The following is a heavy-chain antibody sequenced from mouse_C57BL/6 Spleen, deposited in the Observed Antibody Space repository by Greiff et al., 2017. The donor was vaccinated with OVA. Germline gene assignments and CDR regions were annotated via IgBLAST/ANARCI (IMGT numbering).Heavy chain of an antibody. CDR3: ARSRIYYGNYDAMDY. Sequence: QVQLQQPGTELVKPGASVKLSCKASGYTFTSYWMHWVKQRPGQGLEWIGNINPRNGGTNYNEKFKSKATLTVDKSSSTAYMQLSSLTSEDSAVYYCARSRIYYGNYDAMDYWGQGTSVTVSS. CDR1: GYTFTSYW. CDR2: INPRNGGT. D-gene: IGHD2-1*01. V-gene: IGHV1-53*01. J-gene: IGHJ4*01.